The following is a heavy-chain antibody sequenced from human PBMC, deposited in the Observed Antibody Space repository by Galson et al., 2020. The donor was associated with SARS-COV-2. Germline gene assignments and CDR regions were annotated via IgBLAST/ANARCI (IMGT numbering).Heavy chain of an antibody. J-gene: IGHJ6*03. Sequence: GGSLRLSCAASGFTFSSYAMSWVRQAPGKGLEWVSAISGSGGSTYYADSVKGRFTISRDNSKNTLYLQMNSLRAEDTAVYYCAKCWAARRYYYYYYMDVWGKGTTVTVSS. D-gene: IGHD6-6*01. V-gene: IGHV3-23*01. CDR3: AKCWAARRYYYYYYMDV. CDR2: ISGSGGST. CDR1: GFTFSSYA.